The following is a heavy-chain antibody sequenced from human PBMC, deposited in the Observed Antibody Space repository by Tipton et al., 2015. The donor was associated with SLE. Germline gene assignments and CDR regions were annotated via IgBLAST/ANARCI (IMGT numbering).Heavy chain of an antibody. J-gene: IGHJ3*02. V-gene: IGHV1-18*01. CDR1: GYTFSNYG. CDR2: ISTYNGNT. CDR3: ARGRMTRYGFDI. Sequence: QLVQSGAEVKKAEASMKVSCKASGYTFSNYGISWVRQAPGQGLEWMGWISTYNGNTNSAQKLQGRVTMTTDTSTSTAYMELRSLRSDDTAVYYCARGRMTRYGFDIWGQGTMVTVSS. D-gene: IGHD2-21*02.